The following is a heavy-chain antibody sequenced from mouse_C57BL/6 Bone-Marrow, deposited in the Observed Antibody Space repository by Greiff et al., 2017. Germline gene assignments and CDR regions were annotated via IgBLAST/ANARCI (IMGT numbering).Heavy chain of an antibody. CDR1: GFTFSSYG. CDR3: ARVITTVVARGYFDY. CDR2: ISSGGSYT. D-gene: IGHD1-1*01. V-gene: IGHV5-6*01. J-gene: IGHJ2*01. Sequence: EVKLVESGGDLVKPGGSLKLSCAASGFTFSSYGMSWVRQTPDKRLEWVATISSGGSYTYYPDSVKGRFTISRDNAKNTLYLQMRSLKSEDTAMYYCARVITTVVARGYFDYWGQGTTLTVSS.